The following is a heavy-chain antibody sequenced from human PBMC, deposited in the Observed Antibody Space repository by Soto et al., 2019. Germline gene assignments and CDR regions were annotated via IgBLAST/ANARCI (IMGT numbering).Heavy chain of an antibody. D-gene: IGHD6-6*01. Sequence: PGESLKISCKGSGYSCTGYGIGWVRQIPGKGLEWMGIIYPGDSDTRYSPSFQGQVTISADKSISTAYLQRSSLKASDTDMYLCSRLPLCSSLYYYYSLDIWGKGTTVTVSS. CDR2: IYPGDSDT. J-gene: IGHJ6*03. CDR3: SRLPLCSSLYYYYSLDI. CDR1: GYSCTGYG. V-gene: IGHV5-51*01.